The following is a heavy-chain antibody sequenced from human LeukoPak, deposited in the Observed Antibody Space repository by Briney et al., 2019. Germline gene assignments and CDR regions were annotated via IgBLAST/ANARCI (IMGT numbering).Heavy chain of an antibody. CDR2: ISSSSSYI. D-gene: IGHD3-22*01. J-gene: IGHJ5*02. CDR3: ARDRDYYYDSSGYGP. Sequence: GGSLRLSCAASGFTFSTFAMIWVRQPPGKGLEWVSSISSSSSYIYYADSVKGRFTISRDNAKNSLYLQMNSLRAEDTAVYYCARDRDYYYDSSGYGPWGQGTLVTVSS. V-gene: IGHV3-21*01. CDR1: GFTFSTFA.